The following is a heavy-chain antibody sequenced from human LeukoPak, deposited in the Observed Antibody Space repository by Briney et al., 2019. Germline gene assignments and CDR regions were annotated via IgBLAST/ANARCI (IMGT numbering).Heavy chain of an antibody. J-gene: IGHJ4*02. V-gene: IGHV3-21*01. CDR2: ISTSSGHI. CDR3: APDTIFGAY. CDR1: GFTFNTYN. D-gene: IGHD3-3*01. Sequence: GRSLRLSCAASGFTFNTYNMNWVRQAPGKGLEWVSSISTSSGHIYYADSVKGRFTISRDNAKNSLYLQMNSLRAEDTAVYYCAPDTIFGAYWGQGTLVTVSS.